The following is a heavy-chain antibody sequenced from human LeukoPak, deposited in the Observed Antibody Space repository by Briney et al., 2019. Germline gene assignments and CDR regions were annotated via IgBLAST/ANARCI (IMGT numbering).Heavy chain of an antibody. D-gene: IGHD5-18*01. CDR1: GGTFSSYA. J-gene: IGHJ4*02. CDR3: ARGGYSYGYHFDY. CDR2: MNPNSGNT. Sequence: ASVKVSCKASGGTFSSYAINWVRQATGQGLEWMGWMNPNSGNTGYAQKFQGRVTMTRNTSISTAYMELSSLRSEDTAVYYCARGGYSYGYHFDYWGQGTLVTVSS. V-gene: IGHV1-8*02.